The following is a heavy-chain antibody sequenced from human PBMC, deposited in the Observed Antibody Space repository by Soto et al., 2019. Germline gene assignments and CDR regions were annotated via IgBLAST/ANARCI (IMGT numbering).Heavy chain of an antibody. Sequence: ASVKVSCKASGYTFTSYYIHWVRQAPGQGLEWMGIINPSGGSTSYTQKFQGRVTMTRDTSTSTVYMELSSLRSEDTAMYFCARRMVRGDDFDYWGQGTLVTVSS. CDR2: INPSGGST. V-gene: IGHV1-46*03. D-gene: IGHD3-10*01. CDR1: GYTFTSYY. J-gene: IGHJ4*02. CDR3: ARRMVRGDDFDY.